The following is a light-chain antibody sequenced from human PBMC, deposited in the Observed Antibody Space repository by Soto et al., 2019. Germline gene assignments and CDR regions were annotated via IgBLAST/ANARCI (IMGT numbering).Light chain of an antibody. CDR3: GTWDSSLSAWV. J-gene: IGLJ3*02. V-gene: IGLV1-51*02. Sequence: QSVLTQPPSVSASPGQMVTISCSGSSSNIGNNYVSWYQQLPGTAPKLLIYENNKRPSGIPDRFSGSKSGTSATLGITGLQTGDESDYYCGTWDSSLSAWVFGGGTKVTVL. CDR1: SSNIGNNY. CDR2: ENN.